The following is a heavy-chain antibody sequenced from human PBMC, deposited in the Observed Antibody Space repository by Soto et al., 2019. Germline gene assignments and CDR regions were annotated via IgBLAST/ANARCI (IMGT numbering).Heavy chain of an antibody. CDR2: IIPIFGTA. D-gene: IGHD5-12*01. V-gene: IGHV1-69*01. CDR3: ARDQDGYNYGGFDY. Sequence: QVQLVQSGAEVKKPGSSVKVSCKASGGTFSSYAISWVRQAPGQGLEWMVGIIPIFGTANYAQKFQGRVTITADESTSTAYMELSSLRSEDTAVYYCARDQDGYNYGGFDYWGQGTLVTVSS. CDR1: GGTFSSYA. J-gene: IGHJ4*02.